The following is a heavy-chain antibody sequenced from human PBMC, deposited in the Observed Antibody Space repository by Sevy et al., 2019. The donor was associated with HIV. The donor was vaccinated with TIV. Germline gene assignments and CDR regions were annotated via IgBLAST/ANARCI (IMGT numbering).Heavy chain of an antibody. J-gene: IGHJ3*02. D-gene: IGHD3-9*01. CDR3: ARTXTGXGAXDX. CDR1: XFXFSNYA. V-gene: IGHV3-30-3*01. CDR2: ISHDGSNK. Sequence: GGSLRLSCAXSXFXFSNYAIXWVRQAPGKGLEWVSIISHDGSNKDYADSVKGRFTISRDNSKNTLYLQMNSLRAEDXAVYXCARTXTGXGAXDXXXQGTMVTVSS.